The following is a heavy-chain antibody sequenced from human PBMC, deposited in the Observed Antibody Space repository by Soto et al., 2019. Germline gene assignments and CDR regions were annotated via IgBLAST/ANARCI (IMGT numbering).Heavy chain of an antibody. CDR1: GYSFTSYW. D-gene: IGHD6-19*01. CDR2: IYPGDSDT. V-gene: IGHV5-51*01. CDR3: ARHSPYSSGWPQMDY. J-gene: IGHJ4*02. Sequence: PGESLKISCKGSGYSFTSYWIGWVRQMPGKGLESMGIIYPGDSDTRYSPSFQGQVTISADKSISTAYLQWSSLKASDTAMYYCARHSPYSSGWPQMDYWGQGTLVTVS.